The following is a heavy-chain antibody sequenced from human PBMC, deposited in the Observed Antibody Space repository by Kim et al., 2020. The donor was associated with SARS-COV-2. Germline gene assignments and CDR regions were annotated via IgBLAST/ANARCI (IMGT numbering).Heavy chain of an antibody. CDR3: AKEARGDGDILTGYSEY. J-gene: IGHJ4*02. D-gene: IGHD3-9*01. V-gene: IGHV3-23*01. Sequence: GGSLRLSCAASGFTFSSYAMSWVRQAPGKGLEWVSAISGSGGSTYYADSVKGRFTISRDNSKNTLYLQMNSLRAEDTAVYYCAKEARGDGDILTGYSEYWGQGTLVTVSS. CDR1: GFTFSSYA. CDR2: ISGSGGST.